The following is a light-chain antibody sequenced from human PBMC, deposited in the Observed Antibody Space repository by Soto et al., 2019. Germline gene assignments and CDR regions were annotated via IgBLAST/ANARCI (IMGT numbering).Light chain of an antibody. CDR2: DVS. CDR1: RSDVGSFDS. V-gene: IGLV2-14*01. J-gene: IGLJ1*01. Sequence: QSALTQPASVSGSPGQPITISCTGTRSDVGSFDSVAWYQHNPGKAPKLMIYDVSNRPSGVSSRFSGSQSGNTASLSISGLQTEDEANYYFSSFTTSSPLVFGTGTKLTV. CDR3: SSFTTSSPLV.